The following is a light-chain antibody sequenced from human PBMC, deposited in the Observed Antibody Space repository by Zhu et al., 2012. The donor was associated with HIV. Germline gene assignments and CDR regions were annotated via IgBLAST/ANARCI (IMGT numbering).Light chain of an antibody. CDR2: DTS. Sequence: IVLTQSPATLSLSPGERATVSCRASRSVRSFLAWYQQKPGQAPRLLIYDTSKRAAGISARFSGSGSETDFTLTISSLEPEDFALYYCQQRSNWPLTFGGGTKVEIK. V-gene: IGKV3-11*01. J-gene: IGKJ4*01. CDR1: RSVRSF. CDR3: QQRSNWPLT.